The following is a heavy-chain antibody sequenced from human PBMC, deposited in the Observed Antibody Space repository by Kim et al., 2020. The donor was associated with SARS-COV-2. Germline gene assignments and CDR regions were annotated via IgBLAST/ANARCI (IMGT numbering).Heavy chain of an antibody. J-gene: IGHJ6*02. D-gene: IGHD6-6*01. CDR1: GGSISSSSYY. Sequence: SETLSLTCTVSGGSISSSSYYWGWIRQPPGKGLEWIGSIYYSGSTYYNPSLKSRVTISVDTSKNQFSLKLSSVTAADTAVYYCARGSSSAFGYYYGMDVWGQGTTVTVSS. V-gene: IGHV4-39*01. CDR2: IYYSGST. CDR3: ARGSSSAFGYYYGMDV.